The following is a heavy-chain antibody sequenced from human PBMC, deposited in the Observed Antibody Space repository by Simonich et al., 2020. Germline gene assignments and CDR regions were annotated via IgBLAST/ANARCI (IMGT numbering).Heavy chain of an antibody. CDR3: AREGAGNDAFDI. J-gene: IGHJ3*02. Sequence: QVQLVESGGGVVQPGRSLRLSCAASGFTFSSYAMHWVRQAPGKGLEWVAVISYDGSNKEYAYSVKVRFTISRDNSKNTLYLQMNSLRAEDTAVYYCAREGAGNDAFDIWGQGTMVTVSS. D-gene: IGHD1-26*01. CDR2: ISYDGSNK. CDR1: GFTFSSYA. V-gene: IGHV3-30*07.